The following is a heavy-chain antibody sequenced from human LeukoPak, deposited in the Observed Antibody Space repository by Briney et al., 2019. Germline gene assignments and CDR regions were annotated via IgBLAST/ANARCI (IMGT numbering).Heavy chain of an antibody. Sequence: SETLSLTCTVSGGSISSYYWGWIRHPPGKGLEWIGSIYYSGSTYYNPPLKSRVTISVDTSKKQFSLKLSYVTAADTAIYYCAMIYYYDSPYYFNCWGQGTLVTV. V-gene: IGHV4-39*07. CDR3: AMIYYYDSPYYFNC. CDR1: GGSISSYY. D-gene: IGHD3-22*01. CDR2: IYYSGST. J-gene: IGHJ4*02.